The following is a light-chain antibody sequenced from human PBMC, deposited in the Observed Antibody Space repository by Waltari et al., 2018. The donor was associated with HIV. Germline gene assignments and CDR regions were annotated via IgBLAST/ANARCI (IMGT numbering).Light chain of an antibody. CDR3: AAWDDSLSGQV. Sequence: QSVLTQPPSASGTPGQRVTIPYSGSSANIGRTYVYWYQQLPGTAPKLLIYRNNQRPSGVPDRFSGSKSGTSASLAISGLRSEDEADYYCAAWDDSLSGQVFGGGTKLTVL. CDR2: RNN. CDR1: SANIGRTY. V-gene: IGLV1-47*01. J-gene: IGLJ3*02.